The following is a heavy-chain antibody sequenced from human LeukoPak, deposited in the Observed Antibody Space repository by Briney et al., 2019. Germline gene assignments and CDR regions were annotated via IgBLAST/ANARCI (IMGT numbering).Heavy chain of an antibody. J-gene: IGHJ4*02. CDR2: ISSSSNTK. CDR1: GFTFGTYS. D-gene: IGHD6-19*01. CDR3: AKGKDSVAGATNDY. Sequence: GGSLRLSCAASGFTFGTYSMNWVRQAPGKGLEWVSYISSSSNTKYYADSVKGRFTISRDNAKNSLYLQMNSLRDEDTAVYYCAKGKDSVAGATNDYWGQGTLVTVSS. V-gene: IGHV3-48*02.